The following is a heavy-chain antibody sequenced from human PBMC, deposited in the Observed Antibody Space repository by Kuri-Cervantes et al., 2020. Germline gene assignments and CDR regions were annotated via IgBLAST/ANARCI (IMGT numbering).Heavy chain of an antibody. J-gene: IGHJ4*02. CDR2: ISSSSSYI. CDR1: GFTFSSYS. D-gene: IGHD5-24*01. Sequence: GGSLRLSCAASGFTFSSYSMNRVRQAPGKGLEWVSSISSSSSYIYYADSVKGRFTISRDNAKNSLYLQMNSLGTDDTAVFYCVRANNWAFDFWGQGVLVTVSS. V-gene: IGHV3-21*01. CDR3: VRANNWAFDF.